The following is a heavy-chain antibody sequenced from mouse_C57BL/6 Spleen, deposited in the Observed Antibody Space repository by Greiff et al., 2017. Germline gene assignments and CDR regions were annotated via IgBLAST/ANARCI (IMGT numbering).Heavy chain of an antibody. V-gene: IGHV1-22*01. CDR3: AREGGLLHDY. D-gene: IGHD2-3*01. CDR1: GYTFTDYN. Sequence: EVKLLESGPELVKPGASVKMSCKASGYTFTDYNMHWVKQSHGKSLEWIGYINPNNGGTSYNQKFKGKATLTVNKSSSTAYMELRSLTSEDSAVYYCAREGGLLHDYWGQGTTLTVSS. CDR2: INPNNGGT. J-gene: IGHJ2*01.